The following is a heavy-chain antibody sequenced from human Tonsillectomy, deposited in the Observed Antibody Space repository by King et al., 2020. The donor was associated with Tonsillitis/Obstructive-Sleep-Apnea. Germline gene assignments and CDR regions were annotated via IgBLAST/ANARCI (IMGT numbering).Heavy chain of an antibody. Sequence: VQLVESGGGLVKPGGSLRLSCAASGFTFSSYSMNWVRQAPGKGLEWVSSISSSSSYIYYADSVKGRFTISRDNAKNSLYLQMNSLRAEDTAVYYCAGYGIAATNYYYYGMDVWRQGTTVTVSS. V-gene: IGHV3-21*01. J-gene: IGHJ6*02. CDR3: AGYGIAATNYYYYGMDV. D-gene: IGHD2-15*01. CDR1: GFTFSSYS. CDR2: ISSSSSYI.